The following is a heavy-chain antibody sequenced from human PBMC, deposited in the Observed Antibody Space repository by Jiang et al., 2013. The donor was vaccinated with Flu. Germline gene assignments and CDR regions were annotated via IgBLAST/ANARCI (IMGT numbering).Heavy chain of an antibody. CDR2: INAGNGNT. J-gene: IGHJ6*02. CDR1: GYIFTSYA. D-gene: IGHD3-3*01. Sequence: SGAEVKKPGASVKVSCKASGYIFTSYAMHWVRQAPGQRLEWMGWINAGNGNTKYSQRFQGRVTITRDTSATTAYMELSSLRSEDTAVFYCARGPSVHDFWSAYYPHDMDVWGQGTTVTVSS. V-gene: IGHV1-3*01. CDR3: ARGPSVHDFWSAYYPHDMDV.